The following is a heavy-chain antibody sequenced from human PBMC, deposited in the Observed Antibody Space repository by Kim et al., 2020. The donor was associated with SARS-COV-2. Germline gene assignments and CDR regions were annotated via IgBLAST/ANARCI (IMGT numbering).Heavy chain of an antibody. D-gene: IGHD1-26*01. Sequence: ASVKVSCKASGYTFTSYDINWVRQATGQGLEWMGWMNPNSGNTGYAQKFQGRVTMTRNTSISTAYMELSSLRSEDTAVYYCARNNWDQRADGVGATPADYWGQGTLVTVSS. CDR2: MNPNSGNT. J-gene: IGHJ4*02. CDR3: ARNNWDQRADGVGATPADY. CDR1: GYTFTSYD. V-gene: IGHV1-8*01.